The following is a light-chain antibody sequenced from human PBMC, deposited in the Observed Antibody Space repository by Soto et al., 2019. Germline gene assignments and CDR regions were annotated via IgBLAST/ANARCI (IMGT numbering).Light chain of an antibody. V-gene: IGKV3-15*01. J-gene: IGKJ4*01. CDR2: GAS. Sequence: EILMTQSPATLSVSPGESATLSCRASQSVHSKLAWYQQKPGQAPRLLISGASTRATGIPARFSGSGSGTEFTLTISSLQSEDFAVYFCQQYIDWPLTVGGGTKVDIK. CDR1: QSVHSK. CDR3: QQYIDWPLT.